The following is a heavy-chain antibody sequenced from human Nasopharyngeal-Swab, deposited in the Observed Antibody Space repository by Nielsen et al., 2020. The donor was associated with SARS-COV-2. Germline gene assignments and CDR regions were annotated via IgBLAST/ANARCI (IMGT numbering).Heavy chain of an antibody. CDR3: VGSSWYGDYYYYYGMDV. CDR1: GGSISSSSYY. Sequence: GSLRLSCTVSGGSISSSSYYWGWIRQPPGKGLEWIGSIYYSGSTYYNPSLKSRVTISVDTSKNQISLKLSSVTAADTAVYYCVGSSWYGDYYYYYGMDVWGQGTTVTVSS. D-gene: IGHD6-13*01. CDR2: IYYSGST. V-gene: IGHV4-39*07. J-gene: IGHJ6*02.